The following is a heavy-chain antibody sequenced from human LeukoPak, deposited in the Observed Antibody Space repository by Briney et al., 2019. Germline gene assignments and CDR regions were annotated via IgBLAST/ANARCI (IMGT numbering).Heavy chain of an antibody. Sequence: GGSLRLSCVASGFDFRKYAIHWVRQAPGKGLEYVSVINTDGRITYYADSVKGRFTISRDNSKNTAYLQMGSLRGEDMAVYYCTRDGGSFCDFDYWGQGALVTVSS. V-gene: IGHV3-64*02. J-gene: IGHJ4*02. CDR2: INTDGRIT. CDR1: GFDFRKYA. D-gene: IGHD1-26*01. CDR3: TRDGGSFCDFDY.